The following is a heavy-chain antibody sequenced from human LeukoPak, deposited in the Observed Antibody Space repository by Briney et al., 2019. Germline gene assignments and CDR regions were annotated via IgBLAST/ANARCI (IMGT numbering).Heavy chain of an antibody. CDR1: GFTFSSYA. J-gene: IGHJ4*02. D-gene: IGHD6-19*01. CDR3: AKDWWYSSGWPFDY. V-gene: IGHV3-23*01. Sequence: GGSLRLSCAASGFTFSSYAMSWVRQAPGKGLEWVSAISGSGGSTCYADSVKGRFTISRDNSKNTLYLQMNSLRAEDTAVYYCAKDWWYSSGWPFDYWGQGTLVTVSS. CDR2: ISGSGGST.